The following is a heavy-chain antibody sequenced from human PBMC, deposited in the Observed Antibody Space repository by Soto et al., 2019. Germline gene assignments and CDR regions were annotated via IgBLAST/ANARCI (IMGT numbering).Heavy chain of an antibody. J-gene: IGHJ4*02. CDR1: GFSLNTRGVG. Sequence: QITLKESGPTLVKPTQTLTLTCAFSGFSLNTRGVGVGWIRQPPGKALEWLALIYWDNDKRYSPSLKSRLTITKVPPKNHVVLMMTDMDPVDPATYYCAHNNYYGSGSVYWGQGTLITVSS. CDR2: IYWDNDK. D-gene: IGHD3-10*01. CDR3: AHNNYYGSGSVY. V-gene: IGHV2-5*02.